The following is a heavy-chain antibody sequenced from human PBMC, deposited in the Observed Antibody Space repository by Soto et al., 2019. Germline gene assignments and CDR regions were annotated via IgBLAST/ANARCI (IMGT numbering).Heavy chain of an antibody. CDR3: AKGDSSSWTYFYYYYMDV. D-gene: IGHD6-13*01. V-gene: IGHV3-23*01. CDR2: ISGSGSNT. J-gene: IGHJ6*03. CDR1: GFTFSSYA. Sequence: GGSLRLSCAASGFTFSSYAMSWVRQAPGTGLEWVSAISGSGSNTFYADSVKGRFTISRDNSKNTLFLQLNSLRAEDTAVYYCAKGDSSSWTYFYYYYMDVWGKGTTGTVSS.